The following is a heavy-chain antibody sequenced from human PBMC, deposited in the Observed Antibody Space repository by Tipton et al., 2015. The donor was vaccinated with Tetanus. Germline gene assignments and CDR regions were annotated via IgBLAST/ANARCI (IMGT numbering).Heavy chain of an antibody. CDR3: VRDGGSSGWLAY. Sequence: GSLRLSCAASEFTFSSYWMHWVRQAPGKGLVWVSRISPDGRSTSNADSVKGRFSISRDNAKNTLYLQMNSLRVEDTAVYYCVRDGGSSGWLAYWGQGTLVTVSS. D-gene: IGHD6-19*01. V-gene: IGHV3-74*01. CDR2: ISPDGRST. J-gene: IGHJ4*02. CDR1: EFTFSSYW.